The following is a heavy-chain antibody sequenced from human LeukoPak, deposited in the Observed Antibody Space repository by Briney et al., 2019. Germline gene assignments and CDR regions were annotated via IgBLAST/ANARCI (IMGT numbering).Heavy chain of an antibody. J-gene: IGHJ4*02. CDR2: IGTKANSYAT. CDR1: WFTFGGSG. Sequence: GGSLKLSCAAAWFTFGGSGIHWVRQASGKGLEWVGRIGTKANSYATSYGASVKGRFTISRDDSKNTAYLQMNGLKTEDTDEYHCNGLPSGYSGYAEDYRGQGTLVTVSS. V-gene: IGHV3-73*01. CDR3: NGLPSGYSGYAEDY. D-gene: IGHD5-12*01.